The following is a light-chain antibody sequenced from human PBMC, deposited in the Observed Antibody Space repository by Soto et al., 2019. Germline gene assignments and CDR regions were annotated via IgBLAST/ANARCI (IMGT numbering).Light chain of an antibody. CDR2: GAS. J-gene: IGKJ3*01. Sequence: EIVMTQSPATLSVSPGERATLSCRASQSVSSNLAWYQQKPGQAPRLLIYGASTRATGIPARFSGSGSGTEFSLTISSLHSEDFAVYSCQQYNNWPPVTFGPGTKVDIK. V-gene: IGKV3-15*01. CDR1: QSVSSN. CDR3: QQYNNWPPVT.